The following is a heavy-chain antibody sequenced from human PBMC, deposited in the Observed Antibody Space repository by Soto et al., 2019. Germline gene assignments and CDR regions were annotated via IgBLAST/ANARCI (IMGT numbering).Heavy chain of an antibody. CDR3: ARHREQWPKKERLFPDY. CDR2: IYPGDSDT. Sequence: GESLKISCKGSGYSFTSYWIGWVRQMPGKGLEWMGIIYPGDSDTRYSPSFQGQVTISADKSISTAYLQWSSLKASDTAMYYCARHREQWPKKERLFPDYWGQGTLVTVSS. CDR1: GYSFTSYW. D-gene: IGHD6-19*01. V-gene: IGHV5-51*01. J-gene: IGHJ4*02.